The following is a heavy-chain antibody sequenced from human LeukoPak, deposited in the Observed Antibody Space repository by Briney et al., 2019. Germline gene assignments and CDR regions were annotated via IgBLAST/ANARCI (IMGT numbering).Heavy chain of an antibody. CDR1: GGSISSSSYY. V-gene: IGHV4-39*01. Sequence: PSETLSLTCTVSGGSISSSSYYWGWIRQPPGKGLEWIGSIYYSGSTYYNPSLKSRVTISVDTSKNQFSLKLSSVTAADTAVYYCARHPYYEGVYYFDYWGQGTLVTVSS. D-gene: IGHD3-3*01. J-gene: IGHJ4*02. CDR3: ARHPYYEGVYYFDY. CDR2: IYYSGST.